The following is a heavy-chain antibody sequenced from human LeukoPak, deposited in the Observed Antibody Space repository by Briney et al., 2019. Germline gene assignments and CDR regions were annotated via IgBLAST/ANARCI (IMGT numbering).Heavy chain of an antibody. CDR3: VKGGGNVRRYFEY. D-gene: IGHD4-23*01. Sequence: GGSLRLSCAASGFSFNNYDMHWVRQAPGKGLEWVAVISIDGKKSYYADSVKGRFTISRDSSKNTLYLQMNSLRAEDTAVYYCVKGGGNVRRYFEYWGQGTLVTVSS. J-gene: IGHJ4*02. V-gene: IGHV3-30*18. CDR2: ISIDGKKS. CDR1: GFSFNNYD.